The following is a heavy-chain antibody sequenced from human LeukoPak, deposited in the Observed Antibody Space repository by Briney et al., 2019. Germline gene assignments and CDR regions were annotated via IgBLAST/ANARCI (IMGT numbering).Heavy chain of an antibody. CDR2: IRSSSSSK. CDR1: GFTFSRYN. J-gene: IGHJ4*02. D-gene: IGHD6-19*01. V-gene: IGHV3-48*01. CDR3: ARDGPSYSSGWGRNFDY. Sequence: GGSLRLSCVGSGFTFSRYNMNWVRQAPGKGLEWISYIRSSSSSKYYADSVKGRFTISRDNAKNSLYLQMNSLRAEDTAIYYCARDGPSYSSGWGRNFDYWGQGTLVTVSS.